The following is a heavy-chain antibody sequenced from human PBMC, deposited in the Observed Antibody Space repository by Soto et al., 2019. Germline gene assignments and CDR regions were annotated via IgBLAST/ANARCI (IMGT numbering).Heavy chain of an antibody. J-gene: IGHJ3*02. V-gene: IGHV3-48*02. CDR3: ARDSDYDSSGYYHVSDDRNDAFDI. CDR2: ISSSSSTI. D-gene: IGHD3-22*01. CDR1: GFTFSSYS. Sequence: EVQLMESGGGLVQPGGSLRLSCAASGFTFSSYSMNWVRQAPGKGLEWVSYISSSSSTIYYADSVKGRFTISRDNAKNSLYLQMNSARDEDTAVYYCARDSDYDSSGYYHVSDDRNDAFDIWGQGTMLTVSS.